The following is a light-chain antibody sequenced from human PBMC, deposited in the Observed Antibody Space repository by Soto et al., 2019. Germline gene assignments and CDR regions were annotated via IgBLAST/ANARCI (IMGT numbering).Light chain of an antibody. CDR2: DAS. Sequence: DVQMTQSPSTLSASVGDRVSITCRASESISTWLAWYQQKPGKAPKLLIYDASTLESGVPSRFSGSGSGTEFTLTISGLQPDGFATYYCQQSNSYSWTFGQGTKVEIK. V-gene: IGKV1-5*01. CDR1: ESISTW. CDR3: QQSNSYSWT. J-gene: IGKJ1*01.